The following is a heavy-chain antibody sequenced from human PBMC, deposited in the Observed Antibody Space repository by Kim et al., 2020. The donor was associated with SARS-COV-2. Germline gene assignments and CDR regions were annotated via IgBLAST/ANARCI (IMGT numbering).Heavy chain of an antibody. D-gene: IGHD3-10*01. J-gene: IGHJ4*02. V-gene: IGHV3-9*01. CDR1: GFTFDDYA. CDR2: ISWNSGTI. CDR3: ARDIGSVPGSPLDY. Sequence: GGSLRLSCAASGFTFDDYAMHWVRQVPGKGLEWVSGISWNSGTIVYADSVRGRFTISRDNAENSLYLQMNDLRAEDTAFYYCARDIGSVPGSPLDYWGQGTLVTVSS.